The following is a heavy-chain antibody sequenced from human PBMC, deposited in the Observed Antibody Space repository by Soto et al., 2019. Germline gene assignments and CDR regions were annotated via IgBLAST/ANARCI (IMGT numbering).Heavy chain of an antibody. D-gene: IGHD3-22*01. Sequence: ASVKVSCKASGYTFTGYYMHWVRQAPGQGLEWMGWINPNSGGTNYAQKFQGRVTMTRDTSISTAYMELSRLRSDVTAVYYCARDKTYYYDSSGYYYDAFDIWGQGTMVTVSS. CDR2: INPNSGGT. CDR3: ARDKTYYYDSSGYYYDAFDI. J-gene: IGHJ3*02. V-gene: IGHV1-2*02. CDR1: GYTFTGYY.